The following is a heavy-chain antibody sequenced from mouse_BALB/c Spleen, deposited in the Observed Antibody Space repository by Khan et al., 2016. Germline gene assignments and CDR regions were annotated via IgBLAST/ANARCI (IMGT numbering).Heavy chain of an antibody. CDR2: ISHSGDS. J-gene: IGHJ3*01. Sequence: VQLKESGPSLAKPSQTLSLTCSVTGDSITSGHWNWIRKFPGNKFDFMGYISHSGDSYYNPSLKSRISITRDTSKNQSYLQLNSVTTDDTATYXCATWDYYGSAFAYWGQGTLVTVSA. CDR3: ATWDYYGSAFAY. V-gene: IGHV3-8*02. D-gene: IGHD1-2*01. CDR1: GDSITSGH.